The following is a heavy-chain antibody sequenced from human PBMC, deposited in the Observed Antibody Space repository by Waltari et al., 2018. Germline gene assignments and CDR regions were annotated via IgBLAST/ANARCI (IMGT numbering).Heavy chain of an antibody. V-gene: IGHV4-34*01. CDR2: IRHPGNP. CDR1: GASSSAYY. D-gene: IGHD3-3*01. Sequence: QVQLQQWVAGLLKPSETLSLTCSVSGASSSAYYWGWVRHVPGKGLEWIVQIRHPGNPNSIPSLRSRVAISIDTSSHQFSLRVFSVTAADTGLYFCTRGINYDFWSHTPFVDPWGQGTQVTVSS. CDR3: TRGINYDFWSHTPFVDP. J-gene: IGHJ5*02.